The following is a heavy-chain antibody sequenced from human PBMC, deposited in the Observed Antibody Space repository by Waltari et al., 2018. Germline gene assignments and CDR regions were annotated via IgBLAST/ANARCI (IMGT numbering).Heavy chain of an antibody. CDR1: GYTFTNFS. V-gene: IGHV5-51*01. D-gene: IGHD7-27*01. J-gene: IGHJ4*02. CDR3: ARDHLSLTAYYFDS. CDR2: VYPGDGET. Sequence: EVQLVQSGAEVRKPGESLKISCKASGYTFTNFSIAWVRQMPGKGLEWMGIVYPGDGETRYRPSFQGQVTISADKSINTAYLQWNSLKTSDTAIYYCARDHLSLTAYYFDSWGQGTLVTVSS.